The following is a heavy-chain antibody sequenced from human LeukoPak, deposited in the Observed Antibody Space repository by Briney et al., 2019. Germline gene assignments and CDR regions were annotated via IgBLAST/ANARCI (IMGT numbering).Heavy chain of an antibody. J-gene: IGHJ4*02. Sequence: ASVKVSCKASGYTFTGYYMHWVRQAPGQGLEWMGWINPNSGGTNYAQKFQGRVAMTRDTSISTAYMELSRLRSDDTAVYYCARDGYSGYGAGTVTCDYWGQGTLVTVSS. CDR1: GYTFTGYY. V-gene: IGHV1-2*02. CDR3: ARDGYSGYGAGTVTCDY. CDR2: INPNSGGT. D-gene: IGHD5-12*01.